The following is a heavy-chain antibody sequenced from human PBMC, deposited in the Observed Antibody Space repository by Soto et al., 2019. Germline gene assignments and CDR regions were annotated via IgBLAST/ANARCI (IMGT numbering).Heavy chain of an antibody. CDR3: AKGGLDCVSTTCYLLVAFDV. V-gene: IGHV3-74*01. D-gene: IGHD2-2*01. J-gene: IGHJ3*01. Sequence: GGSLRLSCAASGFTFSIYWMHWVRQAPGKGPVWVSRIDNAGSSARYADSVKGRFTISRDNSKNTVYLQMNSLRAEDTAVYYCAKGGLDCVSTTCYLLVAFDVWGQGTMVTVSS. CDR1: GFTFSIYW. CDR2: IDNAGSSA.